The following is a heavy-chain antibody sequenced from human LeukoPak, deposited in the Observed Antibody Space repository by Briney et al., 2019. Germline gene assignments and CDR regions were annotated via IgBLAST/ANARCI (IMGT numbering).Heavy chain of an antibody. J-gene: IGHJ4*02. CDR3: VREESGGYFDY. CDR1: GYTFTGYY. CDR2: ITPSVDTT. V-gene: IGHV1-46*01. Sequence: ASVKVSCKASGYTFTGYYMHWVRQAPGQGLEWVGRITPSVDTTNYAQKFRDRVTMTRDTSTSTVYMELSSLRSEDTAVYHCVREESGGYFDYWGQGTLVTVSS. D-gene: IGHD2-8*02.